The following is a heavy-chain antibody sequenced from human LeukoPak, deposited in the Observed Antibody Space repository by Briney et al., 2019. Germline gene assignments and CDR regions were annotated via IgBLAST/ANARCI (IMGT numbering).Heavy chain of an antibody. Sequence: SETLSLTCTVSGGSISSHSYYWGWVRKPPGKGLDWILRIYYTGSTYYNPSLKSRLTISQDTSKTQISLKLSSVTASEMAIYNCAILMSSSGWYYLHYWGQGTLVTVSS. CDR1: GGSISSHSYY. CDR2: IYYTGST. J-gene: IGHJ4*02. CDR3: AILMSSSGWYYLHY. V-gene: IGHV4-39*01. D-gene: IGHD6-19*01.